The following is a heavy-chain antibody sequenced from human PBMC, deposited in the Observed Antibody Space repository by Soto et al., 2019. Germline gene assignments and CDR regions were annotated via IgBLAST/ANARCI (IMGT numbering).Heavy chain of an antibody. Sequence: EVQLLESGGGLVQPGGSLRLSCAASGFTFSSYAMSWVRQAPGKGLEWVSAISGSGGSTYYADSVKGRFTISRDNSKNTLYLQMNSLRAEDTAVYYGAKDLATMVRGVDDAFDIWGQGTMVTVSS. J-gene: IGHJ3*02. V-gene: IGHV3-23*01. CDR3: AKDLATMVRGVDDAFDI. CDR1: GFTFSSYA. CDR2: ISGSGGST. D-gene: IGHD3-10*01.